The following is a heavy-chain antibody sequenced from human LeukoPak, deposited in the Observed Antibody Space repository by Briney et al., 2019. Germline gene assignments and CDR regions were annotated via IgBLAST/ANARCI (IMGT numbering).Heavy chain of an antibody. Sequence: GASVKVSCKASGYIFTGYYMHWVRQAPGQGLEWMGWINPNSGGTNYAQKFQGRVTMTRDTSISTAYMELSRLRSDDTAVYYCATVLWIKGTLGYWGQGTLVTVSS. CDR1: GYIFTGYY. J-gene: IGHJ4*02. CDR2: INPNSGGT. V-gene: IGHV1-2*02. CDR3: ATVLWIKGTLGY. D-gene: IGHD3-16*01.